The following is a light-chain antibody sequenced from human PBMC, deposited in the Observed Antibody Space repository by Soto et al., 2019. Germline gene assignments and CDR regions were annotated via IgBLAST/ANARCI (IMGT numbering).Light chain of an antibody. CDR1: QSVLYSSNNKNY. Sequence: DIVMTQSPDSLAVSLGERATINCKSSQSVLYSSNNKNYLAWYQQKPGQPPKLLIYWASNRESGVPDRFSGSESGTDFTLTISSLQAEYVAVYYCQQYYSTRTFGQGTKVEIK. CDR2: WAS. CDR3: QQYYSTRT. V-gene: IGKV4-1*01. J-gene: IGKJ1*01.